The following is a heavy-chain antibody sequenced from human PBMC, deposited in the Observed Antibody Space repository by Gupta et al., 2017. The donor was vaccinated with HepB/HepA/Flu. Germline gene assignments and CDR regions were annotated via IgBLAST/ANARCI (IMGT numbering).Heavy chain of an antibody. CDR3: ARVGPWYSSSWYGYDY. V-gene: IGHV1-46*01. CDR2: INPSGDSK. Sequence: QVQLVQFGAEVKKPGASVKVSCEASGYTFTSYYIHWVRQAPGQGLEWMGKINPSGDSKTYAQKCQGRVTMTRDMTASKVYMELSSLRSEDTAVYFCARVGPWYSSSWYGYDYWGQGTLVTVSS. J-gene: IGHJ4*02. CDR1: GYTFTSYY. D-gene: IGHD6-13*01.